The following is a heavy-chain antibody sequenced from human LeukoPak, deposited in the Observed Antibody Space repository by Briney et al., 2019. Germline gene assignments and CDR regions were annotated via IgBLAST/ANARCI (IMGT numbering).Heavy chain of an antibody. CDR1: GFTFSSYG. Sequence: GRSLRLSCAASGFTFSSYGMHWVRQAPGKGLEWVAVIWYDGSNKYYADSVKGRFTISRDNSKNTLYLQMNSLRAEDTAVYYCARRSMVTTLSYYCGMDVWGKGTTVTVSS. J-gene: IGHJ6*04. D-gene: IGHD4-17*01. CDR2: IWYDGSNK. V-gene: IGHV3-33*01. CDR3: ARRSMVTTLSYYCGMDV.